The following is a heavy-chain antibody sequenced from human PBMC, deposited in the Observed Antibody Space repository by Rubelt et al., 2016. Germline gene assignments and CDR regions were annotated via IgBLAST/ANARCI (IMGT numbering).Heavy chain of an antibody. CDR2: ISYDGRNK. CDR3: ARDGVDY. D-gene: IGHD3-16*01. CDR1: GFTFSSYA. V-gene: IGHV3-30*04. J-gene: IGHJ4*02. Sequence: GFTFSSYAMHWVRQAPGKGLEWVALISYDGRNKYYTDSLKGRFTISRDNSKNTLYLQMNSLRAEDTAVYYCARDGVDYWGQGTLVTVSS.